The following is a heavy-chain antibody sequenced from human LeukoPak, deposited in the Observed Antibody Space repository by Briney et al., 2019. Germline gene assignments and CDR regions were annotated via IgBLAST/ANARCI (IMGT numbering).Heavy chain of an antibody. Sequence: PSETLSLTCTVSGGSISSYYWSWIRQPPGKGLEWIGYIYYSGSTNYNPSLKSRVTISVDTSKNQFSLKLSSVTAADTAVYYCARGPPIAVAGFFDYWGQGTLVTVSS. CDR3: ARGPPIAVAGFFDY. J-gene: IGHJ4*02. V-gene: IGHV4-59*01. D-gene: IGHD6-19*01. CDR2: IYYSGST. CDR1: GGSISSYY.